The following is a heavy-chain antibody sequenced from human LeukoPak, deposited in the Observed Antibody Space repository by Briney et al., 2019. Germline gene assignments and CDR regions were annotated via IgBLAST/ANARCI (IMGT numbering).Heavy chain of an antibody. D-gene: IGHD6-25*01. CDR2: ISAYNGNT. V-gene: IGHV1-18*01. J-gene: IGHJ3*02. Sequence: ASVKVSCKASGYTFTSYGISWVRQAPRQGLEWMGWISAYNGNTNYAQKLQGRVTMTTDTSTSTAYMELRSLRSDDTAVYYCASDGSHGDAFDIWGQGTMVTVSS. CDR3: ASDGSHGDAFDI. CDR1: GYTFTSYG.